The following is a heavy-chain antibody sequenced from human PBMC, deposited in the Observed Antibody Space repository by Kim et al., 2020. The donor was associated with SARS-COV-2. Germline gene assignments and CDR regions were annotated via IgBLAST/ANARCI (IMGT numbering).Heavy chain of an antibody. CDR2: ISYDGSNK. CDR1: GFTFSSYG. Sequence: GGSLRLSCAASGFTFSSYGMHWVRQAPGKGLEWVAVISYDGSNKYYADSVKGRFTISRDNSKNTLYLQMNSLRAEDTAVYYCAKDDGSGSYGTSFDYWGQGTLVTVSS. J-gene: IGHJ4*02. V-gene: IGHV3-30*18. CDR3: AKDDGSGSYGTSFDY. D-gene: IGHD3-10*01.